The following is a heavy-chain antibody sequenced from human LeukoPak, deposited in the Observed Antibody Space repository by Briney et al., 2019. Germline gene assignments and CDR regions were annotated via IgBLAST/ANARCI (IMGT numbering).Heavy chain of an antibody. CDR3: ARQTSGNYYSYVFDI. D-gene: IGHD1-26*01. CDR1: GFTVSSNY. V-gene: IGHV3-66*04. J-gene: IGHJ3*02. Sequence: GGSLRLSCAASGFTVSSNYMTWVPQAPGKGLEWVSVIFIGGSTYYADSAKGRFTISRDNSKNTLYLQMNSLRAEDTAVYYCARQTSGNYYSYVFDIWGQGTMVTVSS. CDR2: IFIGGST.